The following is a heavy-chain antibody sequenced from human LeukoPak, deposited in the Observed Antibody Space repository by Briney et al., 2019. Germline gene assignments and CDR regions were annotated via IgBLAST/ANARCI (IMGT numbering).Heavy chain of an antibody. J-gene: IGHJ1*01. CDR2: INHSGST. D-gene: IGHD6-19*01. CDR3: ARGLHSGWYPRGEYFQH. CDR1: GGSFSGYY. Sequence: SETLSLTCAVYGGSFSGYYWSWVRQPPGKGLEWIGEINHSGSTNYNPSLKSRVTMSVDTSKNQFSLKLSSVTAADTAVYYCARGLHSGWYPRGEYFQHWGQGTLVTVSS. V-gene: IGHV4-34*01.